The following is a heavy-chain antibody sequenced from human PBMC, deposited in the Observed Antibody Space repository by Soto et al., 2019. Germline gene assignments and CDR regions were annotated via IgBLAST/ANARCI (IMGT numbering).Heavy chain of an antibody. D-gene: IGHD3-3*01. J-gene: IGHJ6*02. Sequence: PGGSLRLSCAASGFTFSSYSMNWVRQAPGKGLEWVSSISSSSSYIYYADSVKGRFTISRDNAKNSLYLQMNSLRAEDTAVYYCARTFWSGYYTGLGKYYYGMDVWGQGTTVTVSS. CDR3: ARTFWSGYYTGLGKYYYGMDV. V-gene: IGHV3-21*01. CDR1: GFTFSSYS. CDR2: ISSSSSYI.